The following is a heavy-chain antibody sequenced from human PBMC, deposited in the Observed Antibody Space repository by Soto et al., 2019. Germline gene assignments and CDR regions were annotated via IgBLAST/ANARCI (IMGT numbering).Heavy chain of an antibody. V-gene: IGHV1-69*01. Sequence: SVKFCCKASGGTFSSYAISWVRQAPGQGLDWMGGIIPIFGTANYAQKFQGRVTITADESTSTAYMELSSLRSEDTAVYYCARSRPGGGTYYYGMDVWGQGTTVTVSS. CDR3: ARSRPGGGTYYYGMDV. D-gene: IGHD1-1*01. J-gene: IGHJ6*02. CDR2: IIPIFGTA. CDR1: GGTFSSYA.